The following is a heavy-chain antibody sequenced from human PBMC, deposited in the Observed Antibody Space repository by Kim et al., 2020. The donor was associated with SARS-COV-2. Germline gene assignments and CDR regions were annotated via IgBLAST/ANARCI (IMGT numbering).Heavy chain of an antibody. D-gene: IGHD3-16*02. V-gene: IGHV4-34*01. J-gene: IGHJ4*02. CDR2: INHSGST. Sequence: SETLSLTCAVYGGSFSGYYWSWIRQPPGKGLEWIGEINHSGSTNYNPSLKSRVTISVDTSKNQFSLKLSSVTAADTAVYYCARGPLGGDYVWGSYRYRVYWGQGTLVTVSS. CDR1: GGSFSGYY. CDR3: ARGPLGGDYVWGSYRYRVY.